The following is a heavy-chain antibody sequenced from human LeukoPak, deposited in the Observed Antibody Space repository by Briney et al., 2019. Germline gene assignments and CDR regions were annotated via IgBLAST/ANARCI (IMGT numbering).Heavy chain of an antibody. CDR1: GFTLSVYW. CDR3: AKGTVLGFDY. J-gene: IGHJ4*02. D-gene: IGHD4-17*01. CDR2: ISGSGGST. V-gene: IGHV3-23*01. Sequence: GGSLRLSCAASGFTLSVYWMSWVRQAPGKGLEWVSAISGSGGSTYYADSVKGRFTISRDNSKNTLYLQMNSLRAEDTAVYYCAKGTVLGFDYWGQGTLVTVSS.